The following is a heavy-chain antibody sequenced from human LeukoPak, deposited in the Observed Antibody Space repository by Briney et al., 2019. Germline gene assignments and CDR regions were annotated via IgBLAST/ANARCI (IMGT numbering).Heavy chain of an antibody. V-gene: IGHV4-34*01. CDR2: INHSGST. CDR1: GGSFSGYY. J-gene: IGHJ6*03. CDR3: ARRGGSGKRFAHYYYCYYMDV. D-gene: IGHD3-10*01. Sequence: PSETLSLTCAVYGGSFSGYYWSWIRQPPGKGLEWIGEINHSGSTNYNPSLKSRVTISVDTSKNQFSLKLSSVTAADTAVYYCARRGGSGKRFAHYYYCYYMDVWGKGTTVTISS.